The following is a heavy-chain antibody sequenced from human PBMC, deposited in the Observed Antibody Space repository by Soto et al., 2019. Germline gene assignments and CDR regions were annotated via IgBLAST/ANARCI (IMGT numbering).Heavy chain of an antibody. CDR2: IIPIFGTA. Sequence: SVKVSCKASGGTFSSYAISWVRQAPGQGLEWLGGIIPIFGTANYAQKFQGRVTITADESTSTAYMELSSLRSEDTAVYYCARVTTVTTDDSYYYYYGMDVWGQGTTVTVSS. V-gene: IGHV1-69*13. D-gene: IGHD4-4*01. CDR1: GGTFSSYA. J-gene: IGHJ6*02. CDR3: ARVTTVTTDDSYYYYYGMDV.